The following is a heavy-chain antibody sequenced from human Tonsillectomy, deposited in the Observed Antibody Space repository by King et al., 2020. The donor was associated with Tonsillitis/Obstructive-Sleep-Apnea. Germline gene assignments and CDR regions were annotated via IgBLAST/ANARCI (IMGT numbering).Heavy chain of an antibody. D-gene: IGHD2-2*01. CDR2: IKSKIDGGTT. J-gene: IGHJ4*02. V-gene: IGHV3-15*01. CDR3: TIDRVVVPAAIDY. Sequence: VQLVESGGGLVKPGGSLRLSCAASGFTFSNAWMSWVRQAPGKGLEWVGRIKSKIDGGTTEYAAPGKGRFTISRDDSKKTLYLQMNSLKTEDTAVYYCTIDRVVVPAAIDYWGQGTLVTVSS. CDR1: GFTFSNAW.